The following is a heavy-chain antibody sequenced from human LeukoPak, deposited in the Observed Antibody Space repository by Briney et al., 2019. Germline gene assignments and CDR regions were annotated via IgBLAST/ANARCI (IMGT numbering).Heavy chain of an antibody. Sequence: GGSLRLSCAASGFTFSSYAMPWVRQAPGKGLEYVSAISSDGGSTYYANSVKGRFTISRDNSKNTLYLQMGSLRAEDMAVYYCVRVTGPRGGRPEYWGQGTLVTVSS. J-gene: IGHJ4*02. CDR1: GFTFSSYA. CDR3: VRVTGPRGGRPEY. V-gene: IGHV3-64*01. D-gene: IGHD3-10*01. CDR2: ISSDGGST.